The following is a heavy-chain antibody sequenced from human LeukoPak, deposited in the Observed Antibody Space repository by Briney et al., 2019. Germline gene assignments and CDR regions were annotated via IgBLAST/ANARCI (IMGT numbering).Heavy chain of an antibody. CDR1: GGSLSSSSYY. Sequence: NPSETLSLTRTVSGGSLSSSSYYWGWVRQPPGRGLGLIGSKYYSASTYYNPSLKSRVTISVDTSKNQFSLKLSSVTAADTDVYYWARVSLGDPREVSKHSNFDYWGQGTLVTVSS. CDR3: ARVSLGDPREVSKHSNFDY. V-gene: IGHV4-39*07. CDR2: KYYSAST. J-gene: IGHJ4*02. D-gene: IGHD3-16*01.